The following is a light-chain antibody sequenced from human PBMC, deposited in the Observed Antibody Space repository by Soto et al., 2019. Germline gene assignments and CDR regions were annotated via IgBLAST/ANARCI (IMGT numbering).Light chain of an antibody. Sequence: QSVLTQPASVSGSPGQSVPISCTGTSSDVGGYNYVSWYQQHPGKAPKLMIYDVSDRPSGISNRFSASKSGNTASLTISGLQAEDEADYYCCSYTSRSTPWVFGTGTKVTVL. CDR3: CSYTSRSTPWV. CDR1: SSDVGGYNY. V-gene: IGLV2-14*03. CDR2: DVS. J-gene: IGLJ1*01.